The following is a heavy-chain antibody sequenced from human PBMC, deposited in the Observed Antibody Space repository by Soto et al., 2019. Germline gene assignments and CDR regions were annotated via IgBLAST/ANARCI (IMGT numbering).Heavy chain of an antibody. V-gene: IGHV1-69*01. CDR3: ARDSHTYSSGESHGMDV. J-gene: IGHJ6*02. Sequence: QVPLVQSGAEVKKPGSSVKVSCKASGGTFSSYAISWVRQAPGQGLEWMGGIIPIFGTANYAQKFQGRVTITADESTSTAYMELSSLRSEDTAVYYCARDSHTYSSGESHGMDVWGQGTTVTVSS. CDR2: IIPIFGTA. CDR1: GGTFSSYA. D-gene: IGHD6-19*01.